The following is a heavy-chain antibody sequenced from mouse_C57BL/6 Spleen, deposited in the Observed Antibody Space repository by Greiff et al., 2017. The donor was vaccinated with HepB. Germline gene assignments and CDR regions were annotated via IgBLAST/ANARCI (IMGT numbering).Heavy chain of an antibody. D-gene: IGHD2-1*01. CDR1: GFTFSDYY. J-gene: IGHJ4*01. CDR3: ARHGMIYYGNYYAMDY. V-gene: IGHV5-12*01. Sequence: EVKLVESGGGLVQPGGSLKLSCAASGFTFSDYYMYWVRQTPEKRLEWVAYISNGGGSTYYPDTVKGRFTISRNNAKNTLYLQMSRLKSEDTAMYYCARHGMIYYGNYYAMDYWGQGTSVTVSS. CDR2: ISNGGGST.